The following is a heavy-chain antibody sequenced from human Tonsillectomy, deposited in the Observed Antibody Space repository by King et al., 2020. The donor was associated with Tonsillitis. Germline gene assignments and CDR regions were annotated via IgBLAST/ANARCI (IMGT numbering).Heavy chain of an antibody. Sequence: VQLVESGGGLVQPGGSLRLSCAASGFTFSSYAMSWVRQAPGKGLEWVSAISGSGGSTYYADSVKGRFTISRDNSKNTLYLQMNSLRAEDTAVYYCAKDLLVYCSSTSCPFDYWGQGTLLTVSS. D-gene: IGHD2-2*01. CDR2: ISGSGGST. CDR1: GFTFSSYA. J-gene: IGHJ4*02. CDR3: AKDLLVYCSSTSCPFDY. V-gene: IGHV3-23*04.